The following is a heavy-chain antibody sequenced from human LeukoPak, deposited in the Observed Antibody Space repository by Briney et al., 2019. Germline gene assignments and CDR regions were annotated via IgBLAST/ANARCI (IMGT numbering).Heavy chain of an antibody. CDR2: ISGSGGST. CDR1: GFTFSSYA. J-gene: IGHJ4*02. D-gene: IGHD2-2*01. V-gene: IGHV3-23*01. Sequence: GGSLRLSCAASGFTFSSYAMSWVRQAPGKGLEWVSAISGSGGSTYYADSMKGRFTISRDNSKNTLYLQMNSLRAEDTGVYYCAKGFREGCSSTSCYATPFFDYWGQGTLVTVSS. CDR3: AKGFREGCSSTSCYATPFFDY.